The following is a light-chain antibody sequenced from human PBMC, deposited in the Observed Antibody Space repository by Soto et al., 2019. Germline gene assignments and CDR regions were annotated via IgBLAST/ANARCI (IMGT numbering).Light chain of an antibody. V-gene: IGKV3-20*01. CDR1: QSFTSNY. J-gene: IGKJ5*01. CDR2: GAS. CDR3: QQYGSSAPIT. Sequence: EIVLTQSPGTLSLSPGERATLSCRASQSFTSNYLAWYQQTPGQAPRLLFFGASIRATGIPDRFSGSGSGTDFTLTISRLEPEDFALYYCQQYGSSAPITFGQGTRLEI.